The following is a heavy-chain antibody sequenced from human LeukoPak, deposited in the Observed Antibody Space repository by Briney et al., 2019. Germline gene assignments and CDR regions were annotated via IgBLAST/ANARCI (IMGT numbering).Heavy chain of an antibody. J-gene: IGHJ5*02. CDR3: ARVSSSFSLPRPGWFDP. V-gene: IGHV4-31*03. CDR1: GGSVSSGGYY. D-gene: IGHD3-3*02. CDR2: IYYSGST. Sequence: PSETLSLTCTVSGGSVSSGGYYWSWVRQHPGKGLEWIGHIYYSGSTYYNPSLKSRVTISVDTPKNQFSLKLSSVTAADTAVYFCARVSSSFSLPRPGWFDPWGQGTLVTVSS.